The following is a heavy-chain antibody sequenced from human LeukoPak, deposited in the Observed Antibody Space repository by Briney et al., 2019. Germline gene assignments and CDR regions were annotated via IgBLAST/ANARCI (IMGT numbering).Heavy chain of an antibody. Sequence: ASVKVSCKASGYTFTGAYMHWVRQAPGQGLEWVGWINPNSGETKFAPKFQGRVTMTRDTSLSTAFMDLGGLRFDDTAVYYCARVLFNSGYDSWGQGGLVTVSS. V-gene: IGHV1-2*02. D-gene: IGHD4-23*01. CDR3: ARVLFNSGYDS. J-gene: IGHJ5*01. CDR2: INPNSGET. CDR1: GYTFTGAY.